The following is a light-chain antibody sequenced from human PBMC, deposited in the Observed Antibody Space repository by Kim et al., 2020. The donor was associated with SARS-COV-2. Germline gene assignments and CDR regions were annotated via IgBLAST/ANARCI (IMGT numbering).Light chain of an antibody. V-gene: IGLV1-40*01. CDR3: QSYDNSLSGYV. CDR1: SYNIGAGYD. Sequence: QRVTISCSGSSYNIGAGYDVHWYQQFPGAAPKILIYGNDNRPSGVPARFFGSKSGTSAPLAITGLQPEDEADYYCQSYDNSLSGYVFGTGTKVTVL. CDR2: GND. J-gene: IGLJ1*01.